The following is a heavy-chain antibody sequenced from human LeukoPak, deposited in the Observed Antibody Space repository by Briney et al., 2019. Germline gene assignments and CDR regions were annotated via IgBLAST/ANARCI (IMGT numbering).Heavy chain of an antibody. J-gene: IGHJ6*04. V-gene: IGHV5-10-1*01. CDR1: GYSFTSYW. Sequence: GESLKISCKGSGYSFTSYWISWVRQMPGKGLEWMGRIDPNDSYTNYSPSFQGHVTISADKSISTAYLQWSSLKASDTAMYYCAGDSSSWYYYYGMDVWGKGTTVTVSS. CDR2: IDPNDSYT. D-gene: IGHD6-13*01. CDR3: AGDSSSWYYYYGMDV.